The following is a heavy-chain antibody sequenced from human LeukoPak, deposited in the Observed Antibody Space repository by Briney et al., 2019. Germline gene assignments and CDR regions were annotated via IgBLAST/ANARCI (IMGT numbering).Heavy chain of an antibody. CDR1: GFTFGDFA. J-gene: IGHJ4*01. CDR2: IRSKAYVGTS. D-gene: IGHD3-3*01. V-gene: IGHV3-49*04. CDR3: TRPLNDYWSGYLGY. Sequence: QPGRSLRLSCTGSGFTFGDFAISWVRQAPGKRPEWVGVIRSKAYVGTSEYAASVKGRFTISRDDSKSIAYLQMNSLKTEDTAVYYCTRPLNDYWSGYLGYWGQGALVIVSS.